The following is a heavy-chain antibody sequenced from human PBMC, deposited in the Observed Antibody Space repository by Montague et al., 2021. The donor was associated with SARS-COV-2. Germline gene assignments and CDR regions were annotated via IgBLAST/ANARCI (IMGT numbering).Heavy chain of an antibody. J-gene: IGHJ4*02. CDR3: ARVFPRWLQFDPYFDY. CDR1: GGSISSYY. D-gene: IGHD5-24*01. CDR2: IYHSGST. V-gene: IGHV4-59*01. Sequence: SETLSLTCTVSGGSISSYYWSWIRQPPGKGLEWIGNIYHSGSTNYNPSXXSRVTISVDTSKNQFSLKLSSVTAADTAVYYCARVFPRWLQFDPYFDYWGQGTLVTVSS.